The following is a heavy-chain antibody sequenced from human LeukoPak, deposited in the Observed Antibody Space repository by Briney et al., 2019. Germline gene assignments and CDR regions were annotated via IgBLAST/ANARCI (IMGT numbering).Heavy chain of an antibody. V-gene: IGHV3-30*02. CDR1: GFTFSSYG. J-gene: IGHJ4*02. Sequence: GGSLRLSCAASGFTFSSYGMHWVRQAPGKGLEWVAFIRYDGSNKYYTDSVKGRFTISRDNSKNTLYLQMNSLRAEDSAVYYCAKDQYSSSYYFDYWGQGTLVTVSS. CDR2: IRYDGSNK. CDR3: AKDQYSSSYYFDY. D-gene: IGHD6-6*01.